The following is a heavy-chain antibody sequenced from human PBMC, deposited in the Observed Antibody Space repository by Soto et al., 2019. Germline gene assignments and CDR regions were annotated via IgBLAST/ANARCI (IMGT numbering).Heavy chain of an antibody. V-gene: IGHV1-69*12. CDR2: IVPMFGTA. CDR1: GGTFSTYA. CDR3: ASGIQLWLRRINNGYSG. J-gene: IGHJ4*02. Sequence: QVQLVQSGAEVKKPESSVKVSCKARGGTFSTYAISWVRQAPGQGLEWMGGIVPMFGTANYAQRFQDRVTITADESTNTVYMELSSLRAEDTAVYFCASGIQLWLRRINNGYSGWGQGTLVTFSS. D-gene: IGHD5-18*01.